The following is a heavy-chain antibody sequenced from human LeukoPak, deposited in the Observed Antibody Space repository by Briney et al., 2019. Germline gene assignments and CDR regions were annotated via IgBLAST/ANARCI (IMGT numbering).Heavy chain of an antibody. J-gene: IGHJ5*02. CDR1: GYPFTTYE. CDR2: VHPNSGNT. V-gene: IGHV1-8*01. Sequence: ASVKVSCKTSGYPFTTYEINWVRQAAGQGLEWMGWVHPNSGNTAYAQKFQGRVTMTRDTTISTAYMELSGLRSDDTAVYFCARGPRNDPWGQGTLVTVSS. D-gene: IGHD1-14*01. CDR3: ARGPRNDP.